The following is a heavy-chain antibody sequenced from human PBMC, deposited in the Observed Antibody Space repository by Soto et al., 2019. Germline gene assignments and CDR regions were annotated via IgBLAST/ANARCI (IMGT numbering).Heavy chain of an antibody. CDR1: GGSISGSY. D-gene: IGHD3-10*01. V-gene: IGHV4-59*08. Sequence: QVQLQESGPGLVKPSETMSLTCSVSGGSISGSYWSWIRQPPGKGLECIGYIYYSGSTNYNPSLERRVTISVDTSKNPFSLQLSSVTAPDTAVYYCARAGDLNSYGMDVWGQGTTVTVSS. CDR2: IYYSGST. CDR3: ARAGDLNSYGMDV. J-gene: IGHJ6*02.